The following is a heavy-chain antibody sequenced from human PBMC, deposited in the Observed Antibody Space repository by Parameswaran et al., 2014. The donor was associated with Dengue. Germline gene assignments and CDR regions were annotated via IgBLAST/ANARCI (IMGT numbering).Heavy chain of an antibody. J-gene: IGHJ3*02. D-gene: IGHD1-1*01. V-gene: IGHV3-21*01. CDR2: ISSSSSYI. CDR3: ARGRIGNWNPTPI. Sequence: WIRQPPGKGLEWVSSISSSSSYIYYADSVKGRFTISRDNAKNSLYLQMNSLRAEDTAVYYCARGRIGNWNPTPIWGQGTMVTVSS.